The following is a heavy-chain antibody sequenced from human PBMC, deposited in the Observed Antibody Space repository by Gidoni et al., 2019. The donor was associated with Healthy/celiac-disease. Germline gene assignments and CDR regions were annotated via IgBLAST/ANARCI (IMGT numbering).Heavy chain of an antibody. Sequence: QVQLQESCPGLVTPSETLSLTCTVSGGSISSYYWRWIRQPPGKGLEWIGDIYCSGSTNYNPSLKSRVTISVDTSKNQFSLKLSSVTAADTAVYYCARDSVTAPPIAARPRGAFDIWGQGTMVTVLF. J-gene: IGHJ3*02. D-gene: IGHD6-6*01. CDR2: IYCSGST. CDR1: GGSISSYY. V-gene: IGHV4-59*01. CDR3: ARDSVTAPPIAARPRGAFDI.